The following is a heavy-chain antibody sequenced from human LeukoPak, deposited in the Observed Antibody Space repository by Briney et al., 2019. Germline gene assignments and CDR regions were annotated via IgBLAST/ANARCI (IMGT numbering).Heavy chain of an antibody. Sequence: SETLSLTCTVSGGSISSYYWSWIRQPAGKGLEWIGRIYTRGSTNYNPSLKSRVTMSVDTSKNQFSLKLSSVTAADTAVYYCARTGSSSLYYYGMDVWGQGTTVTVSS. D-gene: IGHD6-6*01. CDR2: IYTRGST. J-gene: IGHJ6*02. V-gene: IGHV4-4*07. CDR3: ARTGSSSLYYYGMDV. CDR1: GGSISSYY.